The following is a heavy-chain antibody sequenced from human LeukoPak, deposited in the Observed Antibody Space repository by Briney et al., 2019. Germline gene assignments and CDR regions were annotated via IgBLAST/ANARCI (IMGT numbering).Heavy chain of an antibody. CDR2: IIPIFGTA. CDR3: SYSLGNYYDSSGYFRGATYYFDY. V-gene: IGHV1-69*13. D-gene: IGHD3-22*01. CDR1: GGTFSSYA. J-gene: IGHJ4*02. Sequence: GASVKVSCKASGGTFSSYAISWVRQAPGQGLEWMGGIIPIFGTANYAQKFQGRVTITADESTSTAYMELRSLRSEDTAVYYCSYSLGNYYDSSGYFRGATYYFDYWGQGTLVTVSS.